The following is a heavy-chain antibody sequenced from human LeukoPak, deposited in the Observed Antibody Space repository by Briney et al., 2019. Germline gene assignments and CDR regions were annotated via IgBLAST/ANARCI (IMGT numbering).Heavy chain of an antibody. V-gene: IGHV1-2*02. Sequence: ASGEVSGKAAGPTVTGYYMHWVRRAPGQGLEWMGWINPNRGGTNYAQKFQGRVTMTRDTSISTAYMELSRLRSDDTAVYYCARAFATGYFDYWGQGTLVTVSS. CDR3: ARAFATGYFDY. CDR1: GPTVTGYY. J-gene: IGHJ4*02. CDR2: INPNRGGT.